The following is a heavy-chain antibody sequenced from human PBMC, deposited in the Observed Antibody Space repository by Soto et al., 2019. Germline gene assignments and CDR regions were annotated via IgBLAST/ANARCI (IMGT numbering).Heavy chain of an antibody. V-gene: IGHV4-4*07. J-gene: IGHJ5*02. CDR1: GGSISSYY. CDR3: ARLHYYDSSGYGRYNWFDP. Sequence: SETLSLTCTVSGGSISSYYWSWIRQPAGKGLEWIGRIYTSGSTNYNPSLKSRVTMSVDTSKNQFSLKLSSVTAADTAVYYCARLHYYDSSGYGRYNWFDPWGQGPLVTVSS. D-gene: IGHD3-22*01. CDR2: IYTSGST.